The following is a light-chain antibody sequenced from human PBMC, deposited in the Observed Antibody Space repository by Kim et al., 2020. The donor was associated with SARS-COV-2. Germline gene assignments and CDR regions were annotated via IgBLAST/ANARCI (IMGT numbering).Light chain of an antibody. J-gene: IGLJ3*02. V-gene: IGLV4-69*01. CDR3: QTWGTGFWV. CDR2: VNSDGSH. CDR1: SGHNNYA. Sequence: QLVLTQSPSATASLRASVKLTCTLSSGHNNYAIAWHQLQPEKGPRHLMKVNSDGSHTKGDGIPDRFSGSSSGAERYLTISSLQSEDEAEYYCQTWGTGFWVFGGGTKLTVL.